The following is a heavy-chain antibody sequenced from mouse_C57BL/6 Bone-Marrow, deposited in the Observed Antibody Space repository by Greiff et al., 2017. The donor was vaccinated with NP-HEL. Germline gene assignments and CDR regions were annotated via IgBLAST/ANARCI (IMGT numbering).Heavy chain of an antibody. J-gene: IGHJ4*01. CDR3: ASYYYGSRYAMDY. Sequence: QVQLQQPGAELVKPGASVKLSCKASGYTFTSYWMHWVKQRPGQGLEWIGMIHPNSGSTNYNEKFKSKATLTVDKSSSTAYMQLSNLTSEDSAVYYGASYYYGSRYAMDYWGQGTSVTVSS. V-gene: IGHV1-64*01. CDR1: GYTFTSYW. CDR2: IHPNSGST. D-gene: IGHD1-1*01.